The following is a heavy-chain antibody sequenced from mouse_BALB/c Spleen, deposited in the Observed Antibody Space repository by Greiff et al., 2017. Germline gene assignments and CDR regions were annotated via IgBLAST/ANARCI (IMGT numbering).Heavy chain of an antibody. V-gene: IGHV5-9-4*01. J-gene: IGHJ4*01. CDR3: ARGSSGYSDY. CDR1: GFTFSSYA. Sequence: EVMLVESGGGLVKPGGSLKLSCAASGFTFSSYAMSWVRQSPEKRLEWVAEISSGGSYTYYPDTVTGRFTISRDNAKNTLYLEMSSLRSEDTAMYYCARGSSGYSDYWGQGTSVTVSS. CDR2: ISSGGSYT. D-gene: IGHD3-1*01.